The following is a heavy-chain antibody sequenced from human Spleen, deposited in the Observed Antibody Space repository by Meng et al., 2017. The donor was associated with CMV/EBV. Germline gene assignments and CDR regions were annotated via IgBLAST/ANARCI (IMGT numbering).Heavy chain of an antibody. CDR3: ASDSGPILWSGSHYYYGMDV. Sequence: SETLSLTCTVSGGSISSYYWSWIRQPPGKGLEWIGYIYYSGSTNYNPSLKSRVTISVYTSKNQFSLKLSSVTAADTAVYYCASDSGPILWSGSHYYYGMDVWGQGTTVTVSS. V-gene: IGHV4-59*01. J-gene: IGHJ6*02. CDR2: IYYSGST. D-gene: IGHD3-3*01. CDR1: GGSISSYY.